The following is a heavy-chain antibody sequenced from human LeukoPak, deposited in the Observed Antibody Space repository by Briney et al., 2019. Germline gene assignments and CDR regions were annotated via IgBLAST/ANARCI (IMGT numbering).Heavy chain of an antibody. V-gene: IGHV4-61*02. Sequence: PSETLSLTCTVSGGSVSSDGYYWSWIRQPAGKGLEWIGRIYTSGSTNYNPSLKSRVTMSVDTSKNQFSLKLSSVTAADTAVYYCARGPAASGDYWGQGTLVTVSS. CDR1: GGSVSSDGYY. CDR2: IYTSGST. D-gene: IGHD3-10*01. CDR3: ARGPAASGDY. J-gene: IGHJ4*02.